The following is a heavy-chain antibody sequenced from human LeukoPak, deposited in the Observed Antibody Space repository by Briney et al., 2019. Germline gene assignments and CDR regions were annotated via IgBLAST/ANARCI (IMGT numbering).Heavy chain of an antibody. CDR2: IYNDGST. CDR1: GFTVSSKY. J-gene: IGHJ4*02. D-gene: IGHD6-13*01. Sequence: GGSLRLSCAISGFTVSSKYMSWVRQAPGKGLEWVSVIYNDGSTYYADSVKGRFTISRDNSKNTLFLQMNSLRADDTAMYYCARAAPYSSSWYSPIDYWGQGTLVTVSS. V-gene: IGHV3-53*01. CDR3: ARAAPYSSSWYSPIDY.